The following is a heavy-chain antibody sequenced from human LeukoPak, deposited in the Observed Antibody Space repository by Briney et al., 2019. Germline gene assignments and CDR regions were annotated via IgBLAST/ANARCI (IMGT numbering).Heavy chain of an antibody. D-gene: IGHD4-17*01. CDR3: AGAYGDYVFGY. Sequence: GGSLRLSCAASGFTFSSYSMNWVRQAPGRGLEWVSSISSSSYIYYADSVKGRFTISRDNAKNSLYLQMNSLRAEDTAVYYCAGAYGDYVFGYWGQGTLVTVSS. J-gene: IGHJ4*02. V-gene: IGHV3-21*01. CDR2: ISSSSYI. CDR1: GFTFSSYS.